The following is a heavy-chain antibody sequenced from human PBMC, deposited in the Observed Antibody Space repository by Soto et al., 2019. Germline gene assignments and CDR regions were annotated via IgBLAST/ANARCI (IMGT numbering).Heavy chain of an antibody. J-gene: IGHJ5*02. CDR2: IRSTPYGGTT. V-gene: IGHV3-49*04. Sequence: GSLRLSCNCSGFRFSEHAMTWVRQAPGKGLEWVGFIRSTPYGGTTDYAASVRGRFTISRDDSASIAYLQMNSLKTEDSGLYYCSRGSFGYYGPWGPGTLVTVSS. D-gene: IGHD2-2*03. CDR1: GFRFSEHA. CDR3: SRGSFGYYGP.